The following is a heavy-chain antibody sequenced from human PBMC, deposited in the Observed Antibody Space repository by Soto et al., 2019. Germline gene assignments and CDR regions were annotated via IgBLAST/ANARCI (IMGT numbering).Heavy chain of an antibody. V-gene: IGHV1-3*01. CDR2: INAGNGNT. J-gene: IGHJ5*02. Sequence: ASVKVSCKASGYTFTSYAMHWVRQAPGQRLEWMGWINAGNGNTKYSQKFQGRVTITRDTSASTAYMELSSLRSEETAVYYCARRHYDYVWGSYRQSWFDPWGQGTLVTVSS. CDR3: ARRHYDYVWGSYRQSWFDP. D-gene: IGHD3-16*02. CDR1: GYTFTSYA.